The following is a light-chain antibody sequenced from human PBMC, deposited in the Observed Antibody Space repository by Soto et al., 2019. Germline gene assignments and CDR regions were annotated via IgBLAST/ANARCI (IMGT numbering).Light chain of an antibody. Sequence: EIVLTQSPGTLSLSPGERATLSCRASQSVSSSYLAWYQQKPGKAPRLLIYGASSRATGIPDRFSGSGSGTDFTLTISRLEPEDFALYYCQQYGSSPLFTCGPGTKVDIK. J-gene: IGKJ3*01. CDR2: GAS. CDR3: QQYGSSPLFT. CDR1: QSVSSSY. V-gene: IGKV3-20*01.